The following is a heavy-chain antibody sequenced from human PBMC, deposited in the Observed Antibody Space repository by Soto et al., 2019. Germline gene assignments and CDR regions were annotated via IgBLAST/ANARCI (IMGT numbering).Heavy chain of an antibody. Sequence: GSLRLSCAASGFTFSDYYMSWIRPAPGKGLEWVSYISSSGSTIYSPDSVKGRFTISSDNAKNSLYLQMNSLRAEDTAVYYCARVESGITIFGVVIPPFDYWGQGTLVTVSS. CDR2: ISSSGSTI. D-gene: IGHD3-3*01. V-gene: IGHV3-11*01. J-gene: IGHJ4*02. CDR3: ARVESGITIFGVVIPPFDY. CDR1: GFTFSDYY.